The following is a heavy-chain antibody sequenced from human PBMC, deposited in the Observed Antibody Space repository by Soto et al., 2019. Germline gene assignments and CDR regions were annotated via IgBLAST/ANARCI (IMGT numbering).Heavy chain of an antibody. V-gene: IGHV1-3*01. J-gene: IGHJ5*02. CDR2: ISAGNGNT. CDR1: GYTFTSYA. Sequence: ASVKVSCKASGYTFTSYAMHWVRQAPGQRLEWMGWISAGNGNTKYSQKFQGRVTITRDTSASTAYMELSSLRSEDTAVYYCARDLAFWSGYYSGFDPWAQGTLVTVSS. CDR3: ARDLAFWSGYYSGFDP. D-gene: IGHD3-3*01.